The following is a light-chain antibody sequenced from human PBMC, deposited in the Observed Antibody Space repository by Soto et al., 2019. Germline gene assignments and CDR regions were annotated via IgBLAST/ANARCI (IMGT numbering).Light chain of an antibody. Sequence: QSALTQPASVSGSPGQSITISCTGTSSDVGGYNYVSWYQHHPGKAPKLIISEVNDRPSGVFNRFSGSKSGNTASLTISGLQAEDEADYYCSSYTSSITLVFGGGTKVTVL. CDR2: EVN. J-gene: IGLJ2*01. CDR1: SSDVGGYNY. CDR3: SSYTSSITLV. V-gene: IGLV2-14*01.